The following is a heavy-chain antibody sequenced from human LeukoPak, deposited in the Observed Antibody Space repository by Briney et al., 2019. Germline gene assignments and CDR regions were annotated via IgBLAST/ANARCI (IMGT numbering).Heavy chain of an antibody. V-gene: IGHV3-23*01. J-gene: IGHJ5*02. D-gene: IGHD6-19*01. CDR2: ISASGGDT. CDR1: GLTFSSYS. Sequence: GGSLRLSCVVSGLTFSSYSMSWVRQAPGKGLEWVSGISASGGDTWYPDSVKGRFTISRDNSKNTLFLQMNSLRAEDTAVYYCARERAVAGMRGWFDPWGQGTLVTVSS. CDR3: ARERAVAGMRGWFDP.